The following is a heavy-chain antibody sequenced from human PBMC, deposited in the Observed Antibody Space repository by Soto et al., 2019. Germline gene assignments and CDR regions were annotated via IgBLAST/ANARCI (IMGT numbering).Heavy chain of an antibody. CDR3: ARGIPSIAARPDYYYYYMDV. J-gene: IGHJ6*03. D-gene: IGHD6-6*01. CDR1: GYTFTGYY. Sequence: ASVKVSCKASGYTFTGYYMHWVRLAPGQGLEWMGWINPNSGGTNYAQKFQGWVTMTRDTSISTAYMELSRLRSDDTAVYYCARGIPSIAARPDYYYYYMDVWGKGTTVTVSS. V-gene: IGHV1-2*04. CDR2: INPNSGGT.